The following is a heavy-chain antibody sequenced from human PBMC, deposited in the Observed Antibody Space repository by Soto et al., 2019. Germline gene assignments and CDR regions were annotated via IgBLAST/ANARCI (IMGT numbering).Heavy chain of an antibody. CDR1: GGSFSDHY. D-gene: IGHD2-2*01. CDR3: ARCSLVVVPAPGFDP. J-gene: IGHJ5*02. Sequence: PSETLSLTCAVYGGSFSDHYWSWIRQPPGKGLEWIGYIYYSGTTYYNPSLKSRVTISVDTSKNQFSLKLSSVSAADTALYYCARCSLVVVPAPGFDPWGRGTLVTVSS. V-gene: IGHV4-34*09. CDR2: IYYSGTT.